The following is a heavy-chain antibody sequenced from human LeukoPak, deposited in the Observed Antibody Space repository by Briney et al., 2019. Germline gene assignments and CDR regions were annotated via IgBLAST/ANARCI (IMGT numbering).Heavy chain of an antibody. CDR2: ISWNSGSI. J-gene: IGHJ4*02. CDR3: TTGGHCNFSTCHGNDY. CDR1: GFTFDDYA. Sequence: GGSLRLSCAASGFTFDDYAMHWVRQAPGKGLEWVSGISWNSGSIGYADSVKGRFTISRDNAKNSLYLQMNSLRAEDTAVYYCTTGGHCNFSTCHGNDYWGQGTLVTVSS. V-gene: IGHV3-9*01. D-gene: IGHD2/OR15-2a*01.